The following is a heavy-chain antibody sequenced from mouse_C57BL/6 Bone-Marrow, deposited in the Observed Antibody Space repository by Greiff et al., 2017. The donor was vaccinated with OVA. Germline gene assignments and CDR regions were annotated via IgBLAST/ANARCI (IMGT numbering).Heavy chain of an antibody. CDR2: IDPSDSET. CDR3: ARSRDYYSNYFDY. Sequence: QVQLQQPGAELVRPGSSVKLSCKASGYTFTSYWMHWVKQRPIQGLEWIGNIDPSDSETHYNQKFKDKATLTVDKSSSTAYMQLSSLTSEDSAVDYCARSRDYYSNYFDYWGQGTTLTVSS. D-gene: IGHD2-5*01. V-gene: IGHV1-52*01. J-gene: IGHJ2*01. CDR1: GYTFTSYW.